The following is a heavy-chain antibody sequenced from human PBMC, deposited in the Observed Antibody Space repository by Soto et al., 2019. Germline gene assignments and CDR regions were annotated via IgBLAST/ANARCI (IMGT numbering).Heavy chain of an antibody. CDR3: ARALILGSYEGFDA. D-gene: IGHD3-16*01. V-gene: IGHV4-31*03. CDR2: IYYSGST. J-gene: IGHJ5*02. CDR1: GGSISSGGYY. Sequence: QVQLQESGPGLVKPSQTLSLTCTVSGGSISSGGYYWSWIRQHPGKGLEWIGYIYYSGSTYYNPSLKSRVTISVALSQTQCSLWLILVTAAATAVYYCARALILGSYEGFDAWGQGTLVTVSS.